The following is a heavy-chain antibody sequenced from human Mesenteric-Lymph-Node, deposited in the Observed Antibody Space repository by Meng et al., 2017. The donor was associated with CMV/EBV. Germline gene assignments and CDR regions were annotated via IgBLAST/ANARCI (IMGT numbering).Heavy chain of an antibody. J-gene: IGHJ6*02. CDR2: IRYDGSNK. D-gene: IGHD2-21*02. CDR1: GFTFSSYG. Sequence: GGSLRLSCAASGFTFSSYGMHWVRQAPGKGLEWVAFIRYDGSNKYYADSVKGRFTISRDNAKNSLYLQMNSLRAEDTALYYCARDSVGVTGDYYYGMDVWGQGTTVTVSS. CDR3: ARDSVGVTGDYYYGMDV. V-gene: IGHV3-30*02.